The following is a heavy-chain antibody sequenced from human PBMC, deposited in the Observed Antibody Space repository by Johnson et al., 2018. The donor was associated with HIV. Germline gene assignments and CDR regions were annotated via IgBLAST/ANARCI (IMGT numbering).Heavy chain of an antibody. Sequence: QVQLVESGGGLVKPRGSLRLSCAASGFIFRDYYMSWIRQAPGKGLEWVSYISSSGSSIYYADSVKGRFTLSRDNSKNTLDLQMNSLTIEDTAVFYCAKTRMGGILDAFDLWGQGTMVIV. V-gene: IGHV3-11*04. CDR1: GFIFRDYY. CDR2: ISSSGSSI. D-gene: IGHD3-10*01. CDR3: AKTRMGGILDAFDL. J-gene: IGHJ3*01.